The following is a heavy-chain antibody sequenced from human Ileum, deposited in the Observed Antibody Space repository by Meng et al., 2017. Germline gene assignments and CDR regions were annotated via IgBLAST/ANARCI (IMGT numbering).Heavy chain of an antibody. CDR3: TRGEDH. J-gene: IGHJ4*02. V-gene: IGHV3-66*01. CDR1: GFSVSNEF. Sequence: EGQGGESGGGLVQRGGSLRLSCAASGFSVSNEFMSWVRQAQGKGLEWVSVIYSGGGTDYADSVKGRFTTSRDSSKNTMYLQMNNLRADDTAMYYCTRGEDHWGQGTLVTVSS. CDR2: IYSGGGT.